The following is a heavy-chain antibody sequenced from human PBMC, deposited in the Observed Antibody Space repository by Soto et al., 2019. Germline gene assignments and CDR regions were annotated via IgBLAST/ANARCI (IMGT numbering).Heavy chain of an antibody. Sequence: QRLEWMGWINAGNGNTKYSQKFQGRATITRDTYASTAYMELSSLRSEDTVVYYCARGTQVLDDAFAIWVHGTTVPGSS. CDR3: ARGTQVLDDAFAI. V-gene: IGHV1-3*01. D-gene: IGHD2-15*01. CDR2: INAGNGNT. J-gene: IGHJ3*02.